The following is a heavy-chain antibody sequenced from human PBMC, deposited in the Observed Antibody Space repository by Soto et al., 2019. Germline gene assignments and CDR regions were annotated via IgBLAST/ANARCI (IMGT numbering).Heavy chain of an antibody. D-gene: IGHD6-13*01. Sequence: WHTLPVTRTVSGGSISSYYWSRILQPTGKGLVWIGRFYTSGSTNYNPSLKSRVTMSVDTSKNQFSLKLSSVTAADTAVYYCAITGNSIAAAGTSPCYYYGMDVCGQGATVTVSS. V-gene: IGHV4-4*07. CDR2: FYTSGST. J-gene: IGHJ6*02. CDR3: AITGNSIAAAGTSPCYYYGMDV. CDR1: GGSISSYY.